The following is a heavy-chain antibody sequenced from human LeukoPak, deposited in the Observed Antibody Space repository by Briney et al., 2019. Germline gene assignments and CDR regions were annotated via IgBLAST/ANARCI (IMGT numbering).Heavy chain of an antibody. J-gene: IGHJ6*01. D-gene: IGHD5-12*01. Sequence: ASVKVSCKASGYTFTNYDINWVRQATGQGLEWMGWMNPKSGGTGYAQKFQGSVTMTRDTSITTAYMELSSLSSDDTALYYCARGVKGGYDFPGSYHYGMDVWGQGTTVTVSS. CDR3: ARGVKGGYDFPGSYHYGMDV. CDR2: MNPKSGGT. CDR1: GYTFTNYD. V-gene: IGHV1-8*01.